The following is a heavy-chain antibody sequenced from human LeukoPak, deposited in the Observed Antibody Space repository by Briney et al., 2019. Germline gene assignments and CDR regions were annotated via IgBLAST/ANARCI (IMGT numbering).Heavy chain of an antibody. J-gene: IGHJ3*02. CDR3: AREAWQQLRDAFDI. CDR2: ISSNGGST. D-gene: IGHD6-13*01. Sequence: GGSLRLSCAASGFTFSSYAMHWVRQAPGKGLEYVSAISSNGGSTYYANSVKGRFTISRDNSKNTLYLQMGSLRAEDMAVYYCAREAWQQLRDAFDIWGQGTMVTVSS. CDR1: GFTFSSYA. V-gene: IGHV3-64*01.